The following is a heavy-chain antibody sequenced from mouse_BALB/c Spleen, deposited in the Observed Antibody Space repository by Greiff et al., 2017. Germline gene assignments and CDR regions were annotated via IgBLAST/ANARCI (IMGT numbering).Heavy chain of an antibody. D-gene: IGHD2-4*01. V-gene: IGHV1S130*01. CDR2: IHPNSGNT. CDR1: GYTFTSSW. J-gene: IGHJ4*01. Sequence: QVQLQQSGSVLVRPGASVKLSCKASGYTFTSSWMHWAKQRPGQGLEWIGEIHPNSGNTNYNEKFKGKATLTVDTSSSTAYVDLSSLTSEDSAVYYCARGGLHYAMDYWGQGTSVTVSS. CDR3: ARGGLHYAMDY.